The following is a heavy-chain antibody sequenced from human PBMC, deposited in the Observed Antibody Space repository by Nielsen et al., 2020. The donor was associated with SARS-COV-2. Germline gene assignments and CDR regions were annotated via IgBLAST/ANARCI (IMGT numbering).Heavy chain of an antibody. CDR1: GFTFSGSA. J-gene: IGHJ4*02. CDR3: SSPTVAY. Sequence: SLNTSCVASGFTFSGSAMHLVRQASGKGLEWLGRIRSYANEYATPYAASVKGRFTISRDDSKNTAYLQMSRLKTEDTALYYCSSPTVAYWGQGTLVTVSS. D-gene: IGHD4-23*01. V-gene: IGHV3-73*01. CDR2: IRSYANEYAT.